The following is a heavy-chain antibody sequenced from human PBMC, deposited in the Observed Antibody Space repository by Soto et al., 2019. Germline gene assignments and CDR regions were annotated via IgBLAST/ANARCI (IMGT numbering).Heavy chain of an antibody. J-gene: IGHJ6*02. V-gene: IGHV3-48*03. D-gene: IGHD3-10*01. CDR1: GFTFSSYE. Sequence: EVQLVESGGGLVQPGGSLRLSCAASGFTFSSYEMNWVRQAPGKGLEWVSYISSSGSTIYYADSVKGRFTISRDNAKNSLYLQMNSLRAEDTAVYYCARDPSDAYYYGSGSPHPSYYYYGMDVWGQGTTVTVSS. CDR2: ISSSGSTI. CDR3: ARDPSDAYYYGSGSPHPSYYYYGMDV.